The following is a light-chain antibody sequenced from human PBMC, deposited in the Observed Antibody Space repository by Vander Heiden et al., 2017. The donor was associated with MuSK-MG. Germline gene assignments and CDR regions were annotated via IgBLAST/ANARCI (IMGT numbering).Light chain of an antibody. Sequence: QSVLTQPPSASGTPGQRVTISCSGSSPNIGSNTLNWYQQLPGTAPKLLILRNNQRPSGVPDRFSGSKSGTSASPATSGLQSEDEADYYGAAWDDSLNGSWVFGGGTKLTVL. V-gene: IGLV1-44*01. CDR3: AAWDDSLNGSWV. J-gene: IGLJ2*01. CDR2: RNN. CDR1: SPNIGSNT.